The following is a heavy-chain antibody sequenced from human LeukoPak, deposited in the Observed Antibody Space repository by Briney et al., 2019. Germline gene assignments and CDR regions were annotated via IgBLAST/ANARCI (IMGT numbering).Heavy chain of an antibody. CDR1: GASASYNY. CDR3: AQGPWVAGGGMIDP. CDR2: MDTSGNT. Sequence: SGTLSLTCIVSGASASYNYWSWLRQPAGKGLEWVGRMDTSGNTNYNPSLESRVSMSMDTSKKQFSLQLTSVTAADTAVYYCAQGPWVAGGGMIDPWGQGTLVTVSS. J-gene: IGHJ5*02. V-gene: IGHV4-4*07. D-gene: IGHD3-16*01.